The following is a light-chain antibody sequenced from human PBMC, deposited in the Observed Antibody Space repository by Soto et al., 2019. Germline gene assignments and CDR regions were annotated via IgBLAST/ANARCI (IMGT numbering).Light chain of an antibody. CDR3: SSYVSSSPYV. CDR2: DVS. V-gene: IGLV2-14*01. Sequence: QSVRTRAAYGYGAARQSLPISCTKTSSDIGRDNYFSWYQQYPGKAPKFMIYDVSNRPSGVSNRFSGSKSGNTASLTISGLQAQDEDAYSCSSYVSSSPYVFGTGTKVTVL. J-gene: IGLJ1*01. CDR1: SSDIGRDNY.